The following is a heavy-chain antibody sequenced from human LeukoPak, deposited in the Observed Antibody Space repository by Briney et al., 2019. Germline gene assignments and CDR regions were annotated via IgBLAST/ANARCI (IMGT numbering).Heavy chain of an antibody. J-gene: IGHJ6*02. CDR3: TTGPTKDTAMANYYYGMDV. CDR2: IKSKTDGGTT. D-gene: IGHD5-18*01. CDR1: GFTFSNAW. V-gene: IGHV3-15*01. Sequence: PGGSLRLSCAASGFTFSNAWMSWVRQAPGKGLEWVGRIKSKTDGGTTDYAAPVKGIFTISRDDSKNTLYLQMNSLKTEDTAVYYCTTGPTKDTAMANYYYGMDVWGQGTTVTVSS.